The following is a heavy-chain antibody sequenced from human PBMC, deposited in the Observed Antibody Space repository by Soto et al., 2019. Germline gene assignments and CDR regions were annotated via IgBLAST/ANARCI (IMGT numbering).Heavy chain of an antibody. J-gene: IGHJ3*02. CDR1: GYTLTELS. D-gene: IGHD3-16*02. Sequence: ASVKVSCKVSGYTLTELSMHWVRQAPGKGLEWMGGFDPEDGETIYAQKFQGRVTMTEDTSTDTAYMELSSLRSEDTAVYYCATAQYDYIWGSYRYTRDAFDIWGQGTMVT. V-gene: IGHV1-24*01. CDR2: FDPEDGET. CDR3: ATAQYDYIWGSYRYTRDAFDI.